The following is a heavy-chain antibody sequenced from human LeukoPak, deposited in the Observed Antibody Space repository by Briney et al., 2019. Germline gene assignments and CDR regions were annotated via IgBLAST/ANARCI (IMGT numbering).Heavy chain of an antibody. V-gene: IGHV4-34*01. CDR1: GGSFSGYY. CDR2: INHSGST. Sequence: SETLSLTCAVYGGSFSGYYWSWIRQPPGKGLEWIGEINHSGSTNHNPSLKSRVTISVDTSKNQFSLRLSSVLAADTAVYYCARAHLGGSNGLDVWGQGTTVIVSS. J-gene: IGHJ6*02. D-gene: IGHD3-16*01. CDR3: ARAHLGGSNGLDV.